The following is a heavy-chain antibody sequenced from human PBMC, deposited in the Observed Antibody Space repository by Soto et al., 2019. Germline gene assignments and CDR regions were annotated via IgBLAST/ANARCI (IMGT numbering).Heavy chain of an antibody. CDR2: INADNGNT. V-gene: IGHV1-3*01. J-gene: IGHJ5*02. CDR3: ASGHGDYDYNWFDP. CDR1: GYTFTSYA. Sequence: ASVKVSCKASGYTFTSYAMHWVRQAPGQRLEWMGWINADNGNTNYSQKLQGRVTITTDTSTSTAYMELRSLRSDDTAVYYCASGHGDYDYNWFDPWGQGTLVTVSS. D-gene: IGHD4-17*01.